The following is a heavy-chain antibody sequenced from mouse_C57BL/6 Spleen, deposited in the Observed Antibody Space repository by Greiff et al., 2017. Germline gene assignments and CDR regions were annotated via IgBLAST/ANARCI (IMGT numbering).Heavy chain of an antibody. Sequence: QVQLQQSGAELVRPGTSVTMSCKASGYTFTNYWIGWAKQRPGHGLEWIGDIYPGGGYTNYNEKFKGKATLTADKSSSTAYMQFRSLTSEDSAIYYCAREGGSSYDYAMDYWGQGTSVTVSS. CDR2: IYPGGGYT. J-gene: IGHJ4*01. CDR1: GYTFTNYW. CDR3: AREGGSSYDYAMDY. V-gene: IGHV1-63*01. D-gene: IGHD1-1*01.